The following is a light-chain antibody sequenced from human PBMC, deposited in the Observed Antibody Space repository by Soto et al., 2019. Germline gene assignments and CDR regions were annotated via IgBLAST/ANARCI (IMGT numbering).Light chain of an antibody. V-gene: IGKV3-15*01. CDR1: QSVSSN. Sequence: EIVMTQSPATLSVSPGERATLSCRASQSVSSNLAWYQQKPGQAHRLLIYGASTRATGIPARFSGSGSGTEFNLTISSLQSEDFAVYYCQHYNTWPPFTFGPGTKVDIK. CDR2: GAS. CDR3: QHYNTWPPFT. J-gene: IGKJ3*01.